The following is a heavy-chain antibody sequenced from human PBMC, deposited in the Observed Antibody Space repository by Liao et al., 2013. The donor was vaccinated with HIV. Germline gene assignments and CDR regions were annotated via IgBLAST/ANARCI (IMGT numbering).Heavy chain of an antibody. V-gene: IGHV4-61*02. J-gene: IGHJ6*03. CDR3: ARVRGDLYYYYMDV. Sequence: QVQLQESGPGLLSPSQTLSLTCTVSGDSVSSGFYYWSWIRQPAGKKLEWIGRIYTSGSTNYNPSLSSRVTLSLDKSKNQFSLKMTSVTAADTAVYFCARVRGDLYYYYMDVWGKGTTVSVSS. D-gene: IGHD2-21*02. CDR2: IYTSGST. CDR1: GDSVSSGFYY.